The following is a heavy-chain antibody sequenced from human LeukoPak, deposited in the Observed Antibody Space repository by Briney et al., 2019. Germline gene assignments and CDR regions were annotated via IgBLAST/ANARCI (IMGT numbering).Heavy chain of an antibody. V-gene: IGHV3-21*01. D-gene: IGHD3-16*01. CDR3: ARVGGEYVVSDY. J-gene: IGHJ4*02. Sequence: GGSLRLSCAGSGFTFRYFSMTWVRQAPGKGLEWVSSISTKSDYIHYADSVKGRFIISRDNANNSVYLQMNSLTAEDTAVYYCARVGGEYVVSDYWGQGTLVAVSS. CDR2: ISTKSDYI. CDR1: GFTFRYFS.